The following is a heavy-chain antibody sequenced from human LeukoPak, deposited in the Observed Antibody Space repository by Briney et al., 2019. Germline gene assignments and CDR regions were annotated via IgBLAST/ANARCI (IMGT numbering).Heavy chain of an antibody. J-gene: IGHJ4*02. V-gene: IGHV4-34*01. D-gene: IGHD3-10*01. Sequence: SETLSLTCAVYGGSFSGYYWSWIRQPPGKGLEWIGEINHSGSTNYNPSLKSRVTISVDTSKNQFSLKLSSVTAADTAVYYCARGGGITMVRGVFDYWGQGTLVTVSS. CDR3: ARGGGITMVRGVFDY. CDR1: GGSFSGYY. CDR2: INHSGST.